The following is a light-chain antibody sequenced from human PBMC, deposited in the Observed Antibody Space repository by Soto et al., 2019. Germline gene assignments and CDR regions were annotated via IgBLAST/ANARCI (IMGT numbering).Light chain of an antibody. J-gene: IGKJ2*01. V-gene: IGKV3-15*01. Sequence: EIVMTQSPATLSVSPGERVTLSCRASQSININLAWYQQKLGQAPRLLIYSASARVTDVPARFTGGGSGTEFTLSISTLQPEDFAVYYCQQFRSWPYTWGQGTKLEAK. CDR1: QSININ. CDR3: QQFRSWPYT. CDR2: SAS.